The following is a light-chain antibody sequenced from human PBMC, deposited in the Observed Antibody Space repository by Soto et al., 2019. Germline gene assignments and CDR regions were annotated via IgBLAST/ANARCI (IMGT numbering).Light chain of an antibody. CDR1: GSDVGAYNF. Sequence: QSVLTQPASVSGSPGQSITISCTGTGSDVGAYNFVSWYRQHPGKVPELIIFDVSKRPSGAFNRFSGSKSANTASLTISGRQDEDEADYYCSSYRRGNTPYVFGTGTKLTVL. CDR3: SSYRRGNTPYV. CDR2: DVS. V-gene: IGLV2-14*03. J-gene: IGLJ1*01.